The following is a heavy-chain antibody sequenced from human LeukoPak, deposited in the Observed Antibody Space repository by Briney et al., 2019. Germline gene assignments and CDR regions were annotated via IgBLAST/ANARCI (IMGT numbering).Heavy chain of an antibody. CDR1: GGSISSYY. D-gene: IGHD5-12*01. CDR3: AREKGGYDYFFDY. J-gene: IGHJ4*02. V-gene: IGHV4-4*07. CDR2: IYTSGST. Sequence: SENLSRTCTVSGGSISSYYWSWIRQPAGKGLEWIGRIYTSGSTNYNPSLKSRVTMSVDTSKNQFSLKLSSVTAADTAVYYCAREKGGYDYFFDYWGQETLVTVSS.